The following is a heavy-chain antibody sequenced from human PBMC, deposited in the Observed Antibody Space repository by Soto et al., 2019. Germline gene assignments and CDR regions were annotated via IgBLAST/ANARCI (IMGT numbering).Heavy chain of an antibody. D-gene: IGHD6-6*01. Sequence: GGSLRLSCAASGFTFSSYWMSWVRQAPGKGLEWVANIKQDGSEKYYVDSVKGRFTISRDNAENSLYLQMNSLRAEDTAVYYCARGARRSSSYFDYWGQGTLVTVSS. CDR3: ARGARRSSSYFDY. CDR2: IKQDGSEK. CDR1: GFTFSSYW. V-gene: IGHV3-7*03. J-gene: IGHJ4*02.